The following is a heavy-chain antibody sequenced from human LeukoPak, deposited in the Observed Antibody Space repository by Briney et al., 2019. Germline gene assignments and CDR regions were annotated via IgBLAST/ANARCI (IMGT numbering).Heavy chain of an antibody. D-gene: IGHD5-12*01. V-gene: IGHV3-53*01. CDR3: ASPYSGYGLSFDY. J-gene: IGHJ4*02. Sequence: GGSLRLSCAASGFTVSSNYMSWVRQAPGKGLEWVSVIYSGGSTYYADSVKGRFIISRDNSKNTLYLQMNSLRAEDTAVYYCASPYSGYGLSFDYWGQGTLVTVSS. CDR1: GFTVSSNY. CDR2: IYSGGST.